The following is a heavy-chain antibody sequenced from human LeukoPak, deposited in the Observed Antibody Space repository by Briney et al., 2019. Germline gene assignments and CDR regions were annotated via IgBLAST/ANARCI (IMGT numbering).Heavy chain of an antibody. CDR2: MSASGGST. V-gene: IGHV3-23*01. J-gene: IGHJ4*02. Sequence: GGSLRLSCAASGFTFSTSAMNWVRQAPGKGLEWVSGMSASGGSTYYADSVKGRFTISRDNSKNTLYLQMNSLRAEDTAIYFCAKGVITGTTPQPFDYWGQGTLVTVSS. D-gene: IGHD1-7*01. CDR1: GFTFSTSA. CDR3: AKGVITGTTPQPFDY.